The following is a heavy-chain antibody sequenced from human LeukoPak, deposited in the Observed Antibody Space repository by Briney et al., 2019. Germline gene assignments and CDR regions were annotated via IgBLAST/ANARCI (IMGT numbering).Heavy chain of an antibody. V-gene: IGHV1-18*01. CDR2: ISAYNGDI. Sequence: ASVKVSCKASGYTFTSSGVSWVRQAPGQGLEWMGWISAYNGDINYAQKFQGRVTMTTDTCTSTAYMELRRLRSADTAIYYCARVGRDYGGNRFSDYWGQGTLVTVSS. CDR3: ARVGRDYGGNRFSDY. J-gene: IGHJ4*02. CDR1: GYTFTSSG. D-gene: IGHD4-23*01.